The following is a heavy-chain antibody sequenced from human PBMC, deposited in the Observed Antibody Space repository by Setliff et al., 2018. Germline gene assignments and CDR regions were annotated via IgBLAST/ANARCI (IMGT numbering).Heavy chain of an antibody. V-gene: IGHV4-39*07. CDR2: IYYSGTI. D-gene: IGHD6-19*01. Sequence: KTSETLSLTCTVSGGSISSSSYYWGWIRQPPGKGLEWIGSIYYSGTIYYNPSLKSRVTISVDTSKNQFSLKVSSVTAADTAVYYCARENRYSSGWYSYYYGMDVWGQGTTVTVSS. J-gene: IGHJ6*02. CDR3: ARENRYSSGWYSYYYGMDV. CDR1: GGSISSSSYY.